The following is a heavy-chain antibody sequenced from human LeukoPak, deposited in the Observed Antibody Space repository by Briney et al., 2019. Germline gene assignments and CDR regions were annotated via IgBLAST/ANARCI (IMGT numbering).Heavy chain of an antibody. CDR1: GYSISSGYY. V-gene: IGHV4-38-2*01. J-gene: IGHJ5*02. CDR3: ARTVLRYFDWLSQGWFDP. D-gene: IGHD3-9*01. Sequence: PSETLSLTCAVSGYSISSGYYWGWIRQPPGKGLEWIGSIYHSGSTYYNPSLKSRVTISVDTSKSQFSLKLSSVTAADTAVYYCARTVLRYFDWLSQGWFDPWGQGTLVTVSS. CDR2: IYHSGST.